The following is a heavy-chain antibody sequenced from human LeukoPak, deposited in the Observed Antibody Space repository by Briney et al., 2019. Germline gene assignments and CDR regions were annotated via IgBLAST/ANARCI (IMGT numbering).Heavy chain of an antibody. D-gene: IGHD3-22*01. Sequence: PSETLSLTCTVSGGSISSSIYYWGWIRQPPGKGLEWIGTIYYSGSTYYNPSLKTRVTISVDTSKNQFSLKLSSVTAADTAVYYYARRGDSSGYANADDAFDIWGQGTMVTVSS. CDR2: IYYSGST. CDR3: ARRGDSSGYANADDAFDI. V-gene: IGHV4-39*01. CDR1: GGSISSSIYY. J-gene: IGHJ3*02.